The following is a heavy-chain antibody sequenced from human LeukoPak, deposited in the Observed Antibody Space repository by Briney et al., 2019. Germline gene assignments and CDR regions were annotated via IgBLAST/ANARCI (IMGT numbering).Heavy chain of an antibody. CDR1: GFTFDDYG. D-gene: IGHD1-26*01. J-gene: IGHJ4*02. Sequence: GGSLRLSCAASGFTFDDYGMSWVRQAPGKGLEWVSGINWNGGSTGYADSVKGRFTTSRDNAKISLYLQMKSLRAEDTALYYCARNGPENSGTYSHFDYWGQGTLVTVSS. CDR3: ARNGPENSGTYSHFDY. V-gene: IGHV3-20*04. CDR2: INWNGGST.